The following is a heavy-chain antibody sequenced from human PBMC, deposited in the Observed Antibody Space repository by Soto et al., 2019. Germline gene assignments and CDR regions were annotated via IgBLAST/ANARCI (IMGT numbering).Heavy chain of an antibody. CDR3: ACIFSGGYGYGFYYYGMDV. D-gene: IGHD5-18*01. V-gene: IGHV4-30-2*01. CDR1: GGSISSGGYS. Sequence: LSLTCAVSGGSISSGGYSWSWIRQPPGKGLEWIGYIYHSGSTYYNPSLKSRVTISVDRSKNQFSLKLSSVTAADTAVYYCACIFSGGYGYGFYYYGMDVWGQGTTVTVSS. CDR2: IYHSGST. J-gene: IGHJ6*02.